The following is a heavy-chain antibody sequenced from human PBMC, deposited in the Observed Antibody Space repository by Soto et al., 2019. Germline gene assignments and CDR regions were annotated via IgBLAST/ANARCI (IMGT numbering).Heavy chain of an antibody. CDR3: AGDGVATIKGGPDY. CDR1: GFTFSSYW. Sequence: VGSLRLSCAASGFTFSSYWMHWVRQAPGKGLVWVSRINSDGSSTSYADSVKGRFTISRDNAKNTLYLQMNSLRAEDTAVYYCAGDGVATIKGGPDYWGQGTLVTVSS. J-gene: IGHJ4*02. CDR2: INSDGSST. D-gene: IGHD5-12*01. V-gene: IGHV3-74*01.